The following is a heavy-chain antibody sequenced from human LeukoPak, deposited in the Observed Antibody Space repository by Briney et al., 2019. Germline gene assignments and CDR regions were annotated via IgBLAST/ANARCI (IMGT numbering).Heavy chain of an antibody. CDR2: ISRSSSDI. J-gene: IGHJ4*02. V-gene: IGHV3-21*01. CDR3: ARGGGDDYYDSSGYTGYAFDY. D-gene: IGHD3-22*01. CDR1: GFILSN. Sequence: GGSLRLSCAASGFILSNMNWVRQAPGKGLEWVSSISRSSSDIFYADSVKGRFTISRDNSKNTLYLQMNSLRAEDTAVYYCARGGGDDYYDSSGYTGYAFDYWGQGTLVTVSS.